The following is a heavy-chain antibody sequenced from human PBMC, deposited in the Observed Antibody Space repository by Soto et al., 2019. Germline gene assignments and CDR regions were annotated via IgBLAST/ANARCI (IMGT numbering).Heavy chain of an antibody. J-gene: IGHJ4*02. CDR1: GFTFSSYG. D-gene: IGHD4-17*01. V-gene: IGHV3-30*18. CDR3: AKDLEGDYGHRSYYFDY. Sequence: QVQLVESGGGVVQPGRSLRLSCAASGFTFSSYGMHWVRQAPGKGLEWVAVISYDGSNKYYADSVKVRFTISRDNSKNTLYLQMNSLRAEDTAVYYCAKDLEGDYGHRSYYFDYWGQGTLVTVSS. CDR2: ISYDGSNK.